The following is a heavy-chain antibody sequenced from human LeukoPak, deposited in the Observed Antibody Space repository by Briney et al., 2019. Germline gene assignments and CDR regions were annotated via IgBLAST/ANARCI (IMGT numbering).Heavy chain of an antibody. CDR1: GGSISSGNYY. V-gene: IGHV4-61*02. Sequence: SETLSLTCTVSGGSISSGNYYWSWIRQPAGKGLEWIGRIYTSGSTNYNPSLKSRVTISVDTSKNQFSLKLSSVTAADTAVYYCARVVGPSRYPFDYWGQGTLVTVSS. CDR2: IYTSGST. D-gene: IGHD3-16*02. J-gene: IGHJ4*02. CDR3: ARVVGPSRYPFDY.